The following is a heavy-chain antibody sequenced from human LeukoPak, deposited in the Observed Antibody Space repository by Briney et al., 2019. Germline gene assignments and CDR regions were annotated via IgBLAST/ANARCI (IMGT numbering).Heavy chain of an antibody. V-gene: IGHV3-48*03. CDR1: GFTFSSYE. CDR2: ISSSGSTI. D-gene: IGHD6-13*01. J-gene: IGHJ4*02. CDR3: ARESQTAGTDY. Sequence: GGSLRLSCAASGFTFSSYEMNSVREAPGKGLEWVSYISSSGSTIYYADSVKSRFTISRDNAKNSLYLQMNSLRAEDTAVYYCARESQTAGTDYWGQGTLVTVSS.